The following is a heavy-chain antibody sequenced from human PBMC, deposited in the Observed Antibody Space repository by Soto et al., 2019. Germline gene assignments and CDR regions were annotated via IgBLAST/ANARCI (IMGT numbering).Heavy chain of an antibody. Sequence: EVQLVESGGGLVQPGGSLKISCAASGFALSDSAVHWVRQAPGKGLEWVGRIKSRAENFATAFAASVSGRFTIFRDDSRNTASLQMAGLKTEDTAVYFCTRLSRSEVFWFDPWGQGTLVTVSS. CDR2: IKSRAENFAT. CDR3: TRLSRSEVFWFDP. J-gene: IGHJ5*02. V-gene: IGHV3-73*02. CDR1: GFALSDSA.